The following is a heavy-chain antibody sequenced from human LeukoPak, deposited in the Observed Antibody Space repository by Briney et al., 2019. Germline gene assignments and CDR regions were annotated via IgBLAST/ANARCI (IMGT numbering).Heavy chain of an antibody. CDR1: GYTFTGYY. CDR3: ARVAAAVRRSNWFDP. D-gene: IGHD6-13*01. V-gene: IGHV1-2*02. J-gene: IGHJ5*02. Sequence: GASVKVSCKASGYTFTGYYMHWVRQAPGQGLEWMGWINPNSGGTNYAQKFQGRVTMTRDTSISTAYMELSRLRSDDTAVYYCARVAAAVRRSNWFDPWGQGTLVTVSS. CDR2: INPNSGGT.